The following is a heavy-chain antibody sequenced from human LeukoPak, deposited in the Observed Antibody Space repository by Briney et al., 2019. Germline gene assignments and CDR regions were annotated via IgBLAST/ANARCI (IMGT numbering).Heavy chain of an antibody. D-gene: IGHD4-17*01. CDR2: IGTSGDT. V-gene: IGHV3-13*04. CDR3: ARSRGVNYGAIDY. CDR1: GFTFGSYD. J-gene: IGHJ4*02. Sequence: PGGSLRLSCAASGFTFGSYDMHWVRQGTGKGLEWASSIGTSGDTYYPGSVKGRFTISREDAKNSLYLQMNSLRAEDTAVYYCARSRGVNYGAIDYWGQGTLVTVSS.